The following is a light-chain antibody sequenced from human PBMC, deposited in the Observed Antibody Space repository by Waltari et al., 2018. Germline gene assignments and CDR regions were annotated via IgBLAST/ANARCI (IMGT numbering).Light chain of an antibody. CDR3: QQYNNWPPYT. CDR1: QSVSSN. J-gene: IGKJ2*01. V-gene: IGKV3-15*01. CDR2: GSA. Sequence: EIVMTQSPATLSVSPGERATLSCRASQSVSSNLAWYQQKPGQAPRLLIHGSATRPTGIPARFSGSGSGTELTLTISSLQSEDFAVYYCQQYNNWPPYTFGQGTKLEIK.